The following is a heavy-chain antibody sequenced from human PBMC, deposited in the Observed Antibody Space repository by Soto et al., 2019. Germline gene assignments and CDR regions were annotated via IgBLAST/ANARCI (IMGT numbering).Heavy chain of an antibody. V-gene: IGHV1-2*04. Sequence: ASVKVSCKASGYTFTGYFIHWVRQAPGQGLEWMGWINPNSGGTNYAQKFQGWVTMTRDTSISTAYMELSRLRSDDTAVYYCARVVPAANDAFDIWGQGTMVTVS. J-gene: IGHJ3*02. D-gene: IGHD2-2*01. CDR2: INPNSGGT. CDR3: ARVVPAANDAFDI. CDR1: GYTFTGYF.